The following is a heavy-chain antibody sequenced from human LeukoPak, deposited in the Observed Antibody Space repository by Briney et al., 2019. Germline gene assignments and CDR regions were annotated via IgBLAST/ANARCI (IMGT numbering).Heavy chain of an antibody. CDR2: IYSGGST. D-gene: IGHD3-10*01. CDR1: GFTVSSNY. CDR3: SRGRRGYGSHYYYIGMYV. Sequence: PGGSLRLSCAASGFTVSSNYMSWVRQAPGKGLEWVSVIYSGGSTYYADSVKGRFTISRDKSKNTLYLQMNSLRAEDTAVYYCSRGRRGYGSHYYYIGMYVWGQGTTVTASS. V-gene: IGHV3-66*01. J-gene: IGHJ6*02.